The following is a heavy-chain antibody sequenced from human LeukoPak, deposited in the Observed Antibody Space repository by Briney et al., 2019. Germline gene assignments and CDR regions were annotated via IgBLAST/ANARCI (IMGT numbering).Heavy chain of an antibody. V-gene: IGHV3-74*03. CDR3: VRDNYGVDY. CDR1: GFTFSTYW. D-gene: IGHD3-16*01. CDR2: ITSDGSST. J-gene: IGHJ4*02. Sequence: GGSLRLSCAASGFTFSTYWMQWVRQAPGKGLVWVSHITSDGSSTTYADSVRGRFTTSRDNAKNTLYLQMNSLRVEDTAMYYCVRDNYGVDYWGQGTLVTVSS.